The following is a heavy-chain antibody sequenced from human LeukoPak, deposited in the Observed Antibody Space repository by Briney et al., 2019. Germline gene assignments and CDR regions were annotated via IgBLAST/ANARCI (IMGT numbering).Heavy chain of an antibody. CDR2: ISYDGSNK. CDR1: GFTFSSYG. V-gene: IGHV3-30*18. CDR3: AKGPYSSSWHDAFDI. J-gene: IGHJ3*02. D-gene: IGHD6-13*01. Sequence: GVSLRLSCAASGFTFSSYGMHWVRQAPGKGLEWVAVISYDGSNKYYADSVKGRFTISRDNSKNTLYLQMNSLRAEDTAVYYCAKGPYSSSWHDAFDIWGQGTMVTVSS.